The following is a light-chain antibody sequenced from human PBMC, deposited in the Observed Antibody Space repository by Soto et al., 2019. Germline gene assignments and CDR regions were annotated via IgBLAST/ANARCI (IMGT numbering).Light chain of an antibody. CDR2: DAT. Sequence: EMVLTQSPATLSLSPGETATLSCRASQSVTSNYLAWHQQKRGQPPSLLIFDATIMATGIPDRFIGSGSGTHFTLTISRLEPEDFEVYYCQHYITSLSTFGQGTKVEVK. V-gene: IGKV3-20*01. CDR3: QHYITSLST. J-gene: IGKJ1*01. CDR1: QSVTSNY.